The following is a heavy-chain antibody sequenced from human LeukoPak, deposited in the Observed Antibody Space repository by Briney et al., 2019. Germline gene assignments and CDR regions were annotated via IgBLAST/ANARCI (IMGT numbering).Heavy chain of an antibody. J-gene: IGHJ4*02. D-gene: IGHD3-22*01. CDR1: GFSLSTSGMC. V-gene: IGHV2-70*11. CDR3: ARIHYYDSSGSLDY. Sequence: ESGPALVKPTQTLTLTCTFSGFSLSTSGMCVSWIRQPPGKALEWLARIDWDDDKYYSTSLKTRLTISKDTSKNQVVLTMTNMDPVDTATYYCARIHYYDSSGSLDYWGQGTLVTVSS. CDR2: IDWDDDK.